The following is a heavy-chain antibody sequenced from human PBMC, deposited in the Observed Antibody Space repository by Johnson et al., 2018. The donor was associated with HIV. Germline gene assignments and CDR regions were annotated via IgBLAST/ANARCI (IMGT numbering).Heavy chain of an antibody. CDR3: LIRDAFDI. D-gene: IGHD2-8*01. J-gene: IGHJ3*02. CDR1: GFTFSSYA. V-gene: IGHV3-30*14. CDR2: ISYDGSNK. Sequence: QVQLVESGGGVVQPGRSLRLSCEASGFTFSSYAMHWVRQAPGKGLEWVAVISYDGSNKYYEDSVKGRFTISRDNSKNTLYLQMNSLRAEDTAVYYCLIRDAFDIWGQGTMVTVSS.